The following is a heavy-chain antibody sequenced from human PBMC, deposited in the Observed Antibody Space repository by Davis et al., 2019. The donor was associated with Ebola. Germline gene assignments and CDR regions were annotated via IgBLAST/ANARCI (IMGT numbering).Heavy chain of an antibody. V-gene: IGHV1-3*01. Sequence: AASVKVSCKASGYTFTSYAMHWVRQAPGQRLEWMGWINAGNGNTKYSQKFQGRVTITRDTSISTAYMELSRLRSDDTAVYYCARGDYGDYVGISDYWGQGTLVTVSS. J-gene: IGHJ4*02. CDR2: INAGNGNT. CDR3: ARGDYGDYVGISDY. CDR1: GYTFTSYA. D-gene: IGHD4-17*01.